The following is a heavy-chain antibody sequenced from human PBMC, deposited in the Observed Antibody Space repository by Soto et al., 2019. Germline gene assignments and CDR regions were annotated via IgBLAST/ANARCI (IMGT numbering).Heavy chain of an antibody. CDR3: XXXXWGSGSYLDAFDI. Sequence: QMQLVQSGAEVKKTGSSVKVSCKASGYTFTYXYLHWVRQAPGXALEWMGWITPFNGNTNYAQKFQDRVTIXRDRSMSTAXXXLSSLRSEDTAMXXXXXXXWGSGSYLDAFDIWGQGTMVTVSS. V-gene: IGHV1-45*02. J-gene: IGHJ3*02. CDR2: ITPFNGNT. CDR1: GYTFTYXY. D-gene: IGHD1-26*01.